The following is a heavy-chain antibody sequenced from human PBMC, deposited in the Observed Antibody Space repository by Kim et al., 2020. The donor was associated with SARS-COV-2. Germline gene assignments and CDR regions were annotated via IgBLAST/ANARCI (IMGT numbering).Heavy chain of an antibody. CDR3: LATVTTFAFDI. CDR1: GFTFSDSA. Sequence: GGSLRLSSAASGFTFSDSAMHWVRQASGKGLEWVGRIRTKANNYATAYAASVKGRFTISRDDSKNTAYLQMNSLKTEDTAVYYCLATVTTFAFDICGQGTMVTVSS. J-gene: IGHJ3*02. V-gene: IGHV3-73*01. CDR2: IRTKANNYAT. D-gene: IGHD4-17*01.